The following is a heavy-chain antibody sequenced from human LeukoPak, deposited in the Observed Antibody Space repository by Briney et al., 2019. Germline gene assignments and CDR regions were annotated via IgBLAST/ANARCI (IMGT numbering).Heavy chain of an antibody. Sequence: ASVKVSCKASGYTFTSYGISWVRQAPGQGLEWMGWTSVYNGNTNYAQKLQGRVTMTTDTSTSTAYMGLRNLRSDDTAVYYCARGDIVVETPPTNWGQGTLVTVSS. D-gene: IGHD2-2*01. V-gene: IGHV1-18*04. CDR2: TSVYNGNT. J-gene: IGHJ4*02. CDR1: GYTFTSYG. CDR3: ARGDIVVETPPTN.